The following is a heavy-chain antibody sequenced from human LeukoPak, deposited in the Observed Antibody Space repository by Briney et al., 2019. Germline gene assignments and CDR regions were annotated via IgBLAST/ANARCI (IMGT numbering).Heavy chain of an antibody. Sequence: PGGSLRLSCAASGFTFSSYAMHWVRQAPGKGLEWVAVISYDGSNKYYADSVKGRFTTSRDNSKNTLYLKMNSLRAEDTAVYYCARGHVSTDYITMVRGVKGSGFDYWGQGTLVTVSS. J-gene: IGHJ4*02. CDR3: ARGHVSTDYITMVRGVKGSGFDY. CDR2: ISYDGSNK. CDR1: GFTFSSYA. D-gene: IGHD3-10*01. V-gene: IGHV3-30-3*01.